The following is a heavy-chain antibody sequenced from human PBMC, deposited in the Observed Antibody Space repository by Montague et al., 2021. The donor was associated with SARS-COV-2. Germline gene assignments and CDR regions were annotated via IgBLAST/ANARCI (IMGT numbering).Heavy chain of an antibody. Sequence: SLRLSCPASGFTFSSYSMNWVRQAPGKGLEWVSSISSSSSYIYYADSVKGRFTISRDNAKNSLYLQMNSLRAEDTAVYYCARVSKVRGVIITWHFDLWGRGTLVTVSS. D-gene: IGHD3-10*01. CDR1: GFTFSSYS. J-gene: IGHJ2*01. V-gene: IGHV3-21*01. CDR2: ISSSSSYI. CDR3: ARVSKVRGVIITWHFDL.